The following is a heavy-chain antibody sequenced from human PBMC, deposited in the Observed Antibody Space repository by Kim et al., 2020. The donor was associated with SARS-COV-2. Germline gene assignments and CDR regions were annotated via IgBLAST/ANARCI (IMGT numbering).Heavy chain of an antibody. D-gene: IGHD6-6*01. V-gene: IGHV1-18*01. CDR3: ARDPPSGIAAHSFDY. J-gene: IGHJ4*02. CDR1: GYTFTSYG. Sequence: ASVKVSCKASGYTFTSYGISWVRQAPGQGLEWMGWISAYNGNTNYAQKLQGRVTMTTDTSTSTAYMELRSLRSDDTAVYYCARDPPSGIAAHSFDYWGQGTLVTVSS. CDR2: ISAYNGNT.